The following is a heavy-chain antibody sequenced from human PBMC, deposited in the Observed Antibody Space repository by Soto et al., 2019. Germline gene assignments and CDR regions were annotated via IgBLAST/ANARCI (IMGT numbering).Heavy chain of an antibody. D-gene: IGHD2-2*01. J-gene: IGHJ3*02. Sequence: EVQLVESGGDLVQPGGSLRLSCAASGFTFSGHWMHWVRQVPGKGLVWVSRINTDGGSTSYADSVKGRFTISRDNAKNTLFLQMTGLRVEETYVYYCAREAGYCSRTSCYRRAFDTWGQGTMVTVSS. V-gene: IGHV3-74*01. CDR2: INTDGGST. CDR3: AREAGYCSRTSCYRRAFDT. CDR1: GFTFSGHW.